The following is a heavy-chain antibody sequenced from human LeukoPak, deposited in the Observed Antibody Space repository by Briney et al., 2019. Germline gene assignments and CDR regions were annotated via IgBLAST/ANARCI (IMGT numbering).Heavy chain of an antibody. D-gene: IGHD3-22*01. CDR1: GGSISSYY. Sequence: SETLSLTCTVSGGSISSYYWGWIRQPPGKGLEWIGYIYYSGSTNYNPSLKSRVTISVDTSKNQFSLKLSSVTAADTAVYYCARATSKSGYYHYWGHGTLVTVSS. CDR3: ARATSKSGYYHY. V-gene: IGHV4-59*01. CDR2: IYYSGST. J-gene: IGHJ4*01.